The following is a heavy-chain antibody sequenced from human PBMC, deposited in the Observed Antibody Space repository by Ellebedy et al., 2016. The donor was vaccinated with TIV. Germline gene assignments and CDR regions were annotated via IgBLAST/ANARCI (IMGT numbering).Heavy chain of an antibody. CDR1: GFIFSDNW. V-gene: IGHV3-15*01. Sequence: PGGSLRLSCTVSGFIFSDNWISWVRRAPGKGLEWVGRIKTTTGGGATDYAAPVKGRFIISRDDSKNTLYLQMNSLKTEDTAVYYCTTELCSSGCFPGIYWGQGTLVTVSS. J-gene: IGHJ4*02. D-gene: IGHD2-15*01. CDR3: TTELCSSGCFPGIY. CDR2: IKTTTGGGAT.